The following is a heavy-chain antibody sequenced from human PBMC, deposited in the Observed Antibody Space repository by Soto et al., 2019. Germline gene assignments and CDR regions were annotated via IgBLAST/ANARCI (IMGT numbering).Heavy chain of an antibody. CDR2: LYWDDDH. CDR1: GFSLSTSEVG. D-gene: IGHD2-21*02. J-gene: IGHJ1*01. CDR3: VYRRLEGGDWPY. Sequence: QITLKESGPTLVKPTQTLTLTCTFSGFSLSTSEVGVGWIREPPGKALEWLALLYWDDDHRYSPALKSRLTITKDTSKNQVVLTMTNMDPVDTATYFCVYRRLEGGDWPYWGRRTLVTVSS. V-gene: IGHV2-5*02.